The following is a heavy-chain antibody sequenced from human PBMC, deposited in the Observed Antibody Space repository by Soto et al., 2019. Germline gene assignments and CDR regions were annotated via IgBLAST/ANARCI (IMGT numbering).Heavy chain of an antibody. J-gene: IGHJ3*02. D-gene: IGHD2-15*01. CDR2: INPNSGGT. CDR3: ATYCSGGSCYGLDAFDI. Sequence: QVQLVQSGAEVKKPGASVKVSCKASGYTFTGYYMHWVRQAPGQGLEWMGWINPNSGGTNYAQKFQGWVTMTRDTSISTAYMELSRLRSDDTAVYYCATYCSGGSCYGLDAFDIWGQGTMVTVSS. V-gene: IGHV1-2*04. CDR1: GYTFTGYY.